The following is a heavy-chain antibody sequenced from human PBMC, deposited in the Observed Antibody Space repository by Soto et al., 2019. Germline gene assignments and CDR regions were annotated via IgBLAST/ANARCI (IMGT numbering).Heavy chain of an antibody. CDR3: ASIAAASTNFDY. D-gene: IGHD6-13*01. CDR1: GGSISSSNW. CDR2: IYHSGST. V-gene: IGHV4-4*02. Sequence: QVQLQESGPGLVKPSGTLSLTCAVSGGSISSSNWWSWVRQPPGKGLEWIGEIYHSGSTNYNPSLERRVTTSVDKSQSQFSLKLSSVTAADTAVYYCASIAAASTNFDYWGQGTLVTVSS. J-gene: IGHJ4*02.